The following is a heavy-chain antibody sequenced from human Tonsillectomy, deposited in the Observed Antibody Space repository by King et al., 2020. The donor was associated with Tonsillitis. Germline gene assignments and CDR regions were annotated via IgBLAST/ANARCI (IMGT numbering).Heavy chain of an antibody. J-gene: IGHJ4*02. V-gene: IGHV4-31*03. D-gene: IGHD4-23*01. Sequence: VQLQESGPGLVKPSQTLSLTCTVSGGSISSGGYYWNWIRQHPGKGLEWIGNIYHSGSTYYNPSLKSRVTISADTSKNQFSVKLTSVTAADTAVYFCARLTQVVTPGGGYSLDYWGQGTLVTVSS. CDR1: GGSISSGGYY. CDR3: ARLTQVVTPGGGYSLDY. CDR2: IYHSGST.